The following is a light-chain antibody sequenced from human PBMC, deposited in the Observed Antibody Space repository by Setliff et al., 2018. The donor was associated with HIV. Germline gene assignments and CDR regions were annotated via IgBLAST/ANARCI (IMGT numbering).Light chain of an antibody. CDR2: EVS. CDR3: CSYTSSDTVV. V-gene: IGLV2-14*01. CDR1: TSDIGAYSF. Sequence: QSVLTQPASVSGSPGQSITISCSGTTSDIGAYSFVSWYQQHPGKAPKLMIYEVSNRPSGVSNRLSGSKSGSTASLTISGLQAEDECDYYCCSYTSSDTVVFGTGTKVTVL. J-gene: IGLJ1*01.